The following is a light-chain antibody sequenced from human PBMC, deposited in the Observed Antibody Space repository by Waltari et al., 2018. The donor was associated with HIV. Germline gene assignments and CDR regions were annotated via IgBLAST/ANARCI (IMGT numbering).Light chain of an antibody. Sequence: QSVLTQPPSASGTPGQRVTLSFSGRSSKIGSNTVNRYQQLPGTAPKLLIYSNKQRPSGVPDRFSGSKSGTSASLAISGLQSEDEADYYCAAWHDSLNGSWVFGGGTKLTVL. CDR3: AAWHDSLNGSWV. CDR1: SSKIGSNT. V-gene: IGLV1-44*01. J-gene: IGLJ3*02. CDR2: SNK.